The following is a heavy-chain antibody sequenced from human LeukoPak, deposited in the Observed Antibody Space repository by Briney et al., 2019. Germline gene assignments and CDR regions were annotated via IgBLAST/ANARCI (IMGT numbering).Heavy chain of an antibody. J-gene: IGHJ6*03. V-gene: IGHV1-18*01. D-gene: IGHD3-10*01. CDR2: ISVYNGNT. CDR3: ARDNDGSGNYMDV. CDR1: GYTFTSHG. Sequence: ASVKVSCKASGYTFTSHGIGWVRQAPGQGLEWMGWISVYNGNTNYAQKLQGRVTMTTDTSTSTAYMELRSLRSDDTAVYYCARDNDGSGNYMDVWGKGTTVTVSS.